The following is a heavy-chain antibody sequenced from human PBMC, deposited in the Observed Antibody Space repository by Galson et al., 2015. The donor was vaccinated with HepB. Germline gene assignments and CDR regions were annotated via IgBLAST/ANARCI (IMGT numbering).Heavy chain of an antibody. Sequence: SETLSLTCSVSGASVNNGLYSWTWIRQPPGKGLEWIGNTNHRGNTNYNPSLKSRVIISADSSKNQFSLKLTSVTAADMAVYYCARGHTAGYDYVWGRREKLAAHWDYWGQGTLLTVSS. V-gene: IGHV4-39*07. CDR1: GASVNNGLYS. CDR3: ARGHTAGYDYVWGRREKLAAHWDY. D-gene: IGHD3-16*01. J-gene: IGHJ4*02. CDR2: TNHRGNT.